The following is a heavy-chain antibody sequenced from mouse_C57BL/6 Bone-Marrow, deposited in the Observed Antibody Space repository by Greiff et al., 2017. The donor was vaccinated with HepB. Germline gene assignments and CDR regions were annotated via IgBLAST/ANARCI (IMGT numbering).Heavy chain of an antibody. J-gene: IGHJ2*01. Sequence: VQLKESGAELVRPGASVKLSCTASGFNIKDDYMHWVKQRPEQGLEWIGWIDPENGDTEYASKFQGKATITADTSSNTAYLQLSSLTSEDTAVYYCTTELLRSLDFDYWGQGTTLTVSS. CDR3: TTELLRSLDFDY. CDR1: GFNIKDDY. D-gene: IGHD1-1*01. CDR2: IDPENGDT. V-gene: IGHV14-4*01.